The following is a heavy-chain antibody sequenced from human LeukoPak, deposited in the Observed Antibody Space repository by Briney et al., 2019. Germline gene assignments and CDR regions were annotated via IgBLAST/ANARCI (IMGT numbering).Heavy chain of an antibody. D-gene: IGHD6-19*01. CDR3: TRDPGRSDWYSWYFDL. CDR1: GFTFSSYG. V-gene: IGHV3-33*01. CDR2: IWYDGSSK. Sequence: GGSLRLSCAASGFTFSSYGMHWVRQAPGKGLEWVAVIWYDGSSKYYADSVKGRFTISRDNSKNTLYLQMNSLRAEDTAVYYCTRDPGRSDWYSWYFDLWGRGTLVSVSS. J-gene: IGHJ2*01.